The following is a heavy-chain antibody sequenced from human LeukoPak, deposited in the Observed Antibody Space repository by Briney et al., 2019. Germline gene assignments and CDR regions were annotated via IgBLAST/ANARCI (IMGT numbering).Heavy chain of an antibody. V-gene: IGHV3-21*01. D-gene: IGHD1-26*01. Sequence: GGSLRLSCAAPGITFSGYSVNWVRQAPGKGLEWVSAITATSRHIYYADSVKGRFTISRDNAKNSLYLQMNSLRAEDTAVYYCAREGSGSYYRMDAFDIWGQGTMVTVSS. CDR3: AREGSGSYYRMDAFDI. CDR1: GITFSGYS. J-gene: IGHJ3*02. CDR2: ITATSRHI.